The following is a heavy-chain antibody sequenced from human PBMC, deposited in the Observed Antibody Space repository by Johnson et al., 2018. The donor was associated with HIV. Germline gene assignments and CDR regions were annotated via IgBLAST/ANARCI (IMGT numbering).Heavy chain of an antibody. J-gene: IGHJ3*01. Sequence: VQLVESGGGLIQPGGSLRLSCAASEFTVSSNYMSWVRQAPGKGLEWVSVIYRGGSTYYADSVKGRFTISRDNSKNTLYLQMNSLRAEDTAVYYCARGRQYSDSSIDIFDVWGQGTMVTVSS. D-gene: IGHD6-6*01. CDR2: IYRGGST. CDR3: ARGRQYSDSSIDIFDV. CDR1: EFTVSSNY. V-gene: IGHV3-53*01.